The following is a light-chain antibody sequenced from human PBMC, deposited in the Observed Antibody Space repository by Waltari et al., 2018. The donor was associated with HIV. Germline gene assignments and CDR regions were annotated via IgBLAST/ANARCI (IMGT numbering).Light chain of an antibody. V-gene: IGKV1-16*01. CDR3: QQYDDLPRT. CDR1: RAIGRS. CDR2: ATS. Sequence: IQMAQSPASLSASIGDRVTLTCRSSRAIGRSLAWFQQKPGQSPMALIFATSILHTGVPARFNGSRSGTEFALTIANLEAADFGTYYCQQYDDLPRTFGGGT. J-gene: IGKJ4*01.